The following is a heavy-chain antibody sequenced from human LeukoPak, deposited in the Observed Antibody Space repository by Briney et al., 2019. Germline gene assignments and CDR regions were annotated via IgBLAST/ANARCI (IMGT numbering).Heavy chain of an antibody. V-gene: IGHV4-59*01. Sequence: SETLSLTCTVSGGSISTYYWNWIRQPPGKGLEWIGYIYHSGSTNYNPSLQSRVTISVDTSKNQFSLNLNSVTAADTAVYYCARGVPYCSSTSCYSSDYYYGMDVWGQGTTVTVSS. CDR3: ARGVPYCSSTSCYSSDYYYGMDV. CDR1: GGSISTYY. J-gene: IGHJ6*02. CDR2: IYHSGST. D-gene: IGHD2-2*01.